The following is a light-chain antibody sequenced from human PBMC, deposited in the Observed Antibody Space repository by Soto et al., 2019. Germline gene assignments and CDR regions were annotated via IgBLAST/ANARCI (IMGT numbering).Light chain of an antibody. CDR2: DAS. CDR3: QQYGFS. CDR1: QSVSYW. Sequence: DIHMTQSPSTLSASVGDRVTITCRASQSVSYWLAWSQQKPGKAPKLLIHDASSLESGVPSRFRGGGSGQEFTLTISGLQPDDFATDYCQQYGFSFGPGTKVEMK. J-gene: IGKJ3*01. V-gene: IGKV1-5*01.